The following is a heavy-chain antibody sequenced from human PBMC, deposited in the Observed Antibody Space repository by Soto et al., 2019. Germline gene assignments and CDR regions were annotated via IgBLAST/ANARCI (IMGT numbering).Heavy chain of an antibody. J-gene: IGHJ4*02. CDR3: AKEGGYGGTFDC. V-gene: IGHV3-30*18. D-gene: IGHD4-17*01. CDR2: ISYDGSNK. Sequence: QVQLVESGGGVVQPGRSLRLSCAASGFTFSSYGMHWVRQAPGKGLEWVAVISYDGSNKYYADSVKGRFTISRDNSKNTLYLQMNSLRAEDTAVYYCAKEGGYGGTFDCWGQGTLVTVSS. CDR1: GFTFSSYG.